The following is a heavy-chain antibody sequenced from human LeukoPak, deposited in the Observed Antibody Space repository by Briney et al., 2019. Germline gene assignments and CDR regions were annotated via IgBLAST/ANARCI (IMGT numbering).Heavy chain of an antibody. CDR3: ATSPEGVLGWFDP. V-gene: IGHV4-59*11. D-gene: IGHD3-10*01. CDR2: IYYSGGT. CDR1: GGSISNPY. Sequence: SETLSLTCSVSGGSISNPYCNWIRQPPGKGLEWVGYIYYSGGTNYNPSLKSRVTISVDTSKNQFSLKLSSVTAADTAVYYCATSPEGVLGWFDPWGQGTLVTVSS. J-gene: IGHJ5*02.